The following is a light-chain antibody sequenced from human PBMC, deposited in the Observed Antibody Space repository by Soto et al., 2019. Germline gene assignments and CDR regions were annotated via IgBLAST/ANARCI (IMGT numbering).Light chain of an antibody. J-gene: IGKJ1*01. CDR1: QSISSW. Sequence: DIQMTQSPSTLSASVGDRVTITCRASQSISSWLAWYQQKPGKAPKLLIYKASSLESGVPSRFSGSGPGTEFTLTSSGLQPVDFPTYLFQQSRTFAQGPKGEI. CDR3: QQSRT. V-gene: IGKV1-5*03. CDR2: KAS.